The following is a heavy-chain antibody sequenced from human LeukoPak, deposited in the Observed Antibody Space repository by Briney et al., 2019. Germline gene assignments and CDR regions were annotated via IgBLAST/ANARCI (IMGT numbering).Heavy chain of an antibody. V-gene: IGHV4-4*02. D-gene: IGHD3-22*01. J-gene: IGHJ3*01. CDR1: GGSISSSKW. Sequence: SETLSLTCAVSGGSISSSKWWSWVRQPPGKGLEWIGEIYHSGTTNYKPSLRRRVTISVDKSKNQVSLKLSSVTAADTAVYYCARTLYDSGGYYSYGAFDVWGQGTMVTVSS. CDR2: IYHSGTT. CDR3: ARTLYDSGGYYSYGAFDV.